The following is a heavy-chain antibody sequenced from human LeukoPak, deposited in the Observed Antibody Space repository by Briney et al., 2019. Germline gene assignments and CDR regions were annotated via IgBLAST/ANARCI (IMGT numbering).Heavy chain of an antibody. CDR2: ISTASDYI. CDR1: GFTFSSYN. CDR3: VKDRHGHYALDY. J-gene: IGHJ4*02. D-gene: IGHD4-17*01. Sequence: PGGSLRLSCAASGFTFSSYNMNWVRQAPGKGLEWVSSISTASDYIYYADSLKGRFTISRDNAKNSLYLQMNSLRAEDTAVYYCVKDRHGHYALDYCGQGTLVTVSS. V-gene: IGHV3-21*01.